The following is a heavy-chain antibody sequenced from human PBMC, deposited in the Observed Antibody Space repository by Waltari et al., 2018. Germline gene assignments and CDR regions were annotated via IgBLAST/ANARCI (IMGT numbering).Heavy chain of an antibody. D-gene: IGHD2-2*01. CDR2: INHSGST. V-gene: IGHV4-34*01. J-gene: IGHJ5*02. CDR3: ARRFGIVVVPAATNWFDP. CDR1: GGSFSGYY. Sequence: QVQLQQWGAGLLKPSETLSLTCAVYGGSFSGYYWSWIRQPPGQGLEWTGEINHSGSTNYHPSLKSRVTISVDTSKNQFSLKLSSVTAADTAVYYCARRFGIVVVPAATNWFDPWGQGTLVTVSS.